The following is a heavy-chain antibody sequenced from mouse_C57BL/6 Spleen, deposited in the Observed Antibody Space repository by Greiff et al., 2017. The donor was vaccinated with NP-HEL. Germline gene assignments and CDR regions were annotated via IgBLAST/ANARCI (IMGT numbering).Heavy chain of an antibody. CDR2: IRSKSNNYAT. J-gene: IGHJ4*01. V-gene: IGHV10-1*01. CDR1: GFSFNTYA. CDR3: VRHYYYGMDY. Sequence: DVQLVESGGGLVQPKGSLKLSCAASGFSFNTYAMNWVRQAPGKGLEWVARIRSKSNNYATYYADSVKDRFTISRDDSESMLYLKMNNLKTEDTAMYYGVRHYYYGMDYWGQGTSVTVSS.